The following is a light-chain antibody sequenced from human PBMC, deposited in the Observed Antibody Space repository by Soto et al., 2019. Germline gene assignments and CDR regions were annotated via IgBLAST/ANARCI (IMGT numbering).Light chain of an antibody. Sequence: EIVLTQSTGTLSLSPGERATLSCRASQSINNRYLAGYQQKPGQAPRLLIYAASSRATGMPDRFSGSGSGTDFPLTISRLEPEDFAVYYCQQFGSSPGFTFGPGTKVDIK. V-gene: IGKV3-20*01. J-gene: IGKJ3*01. CDR1: QSINNRY. CDR2: AAS. CDR3: QQFGSSPGFT.